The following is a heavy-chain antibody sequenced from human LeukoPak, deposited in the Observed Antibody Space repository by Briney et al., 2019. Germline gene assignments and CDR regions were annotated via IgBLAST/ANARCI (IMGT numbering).Heavy chain of an antibody. D-gene: IGHD3-9*01. CDR1: GFTFSTYW. V-gene: IGHV5-51*01. CDR3: VRRYYDILTGYYDDDFDI. CDR2: IYAGDSDT. Sequence: GESLKISCTGSGFTFSTYWIGWVRQMPGKGLEWMGIIYAGDSDTRYRPSFQGQVSISADMSTSTAYLQWSSLRASDTAIYYCVRRYYDILTGYYDDDFDIWGQGTMGTVSS. J-gene: IGHJ3*02.